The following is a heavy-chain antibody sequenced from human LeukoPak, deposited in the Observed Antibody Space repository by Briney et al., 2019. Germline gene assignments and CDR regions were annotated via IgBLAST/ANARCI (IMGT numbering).Heavy chain of an antibody. D-gene: IGHD3-9*01. CDR1: GFTFSSYG. Sequence: GGSLRLSCAASGFTFSSYGMHWVRQAPGKGLEWVTFIRFDGSTKYYADSVKGRFIISIDNSKNMLYLQMNNLRAEDTAVYYCAKFIGSDWGLFDYWGQGTLVSVSS. CDR3: AKFIGSDWGLFDY. J-gene: IGHJ4*02. V-gene: IGHV3-30*02. CDR2: IRFDGSTK.